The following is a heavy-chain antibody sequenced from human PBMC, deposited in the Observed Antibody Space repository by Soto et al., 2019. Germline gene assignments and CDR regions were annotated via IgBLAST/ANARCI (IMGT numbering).Heavy chain of an antibody. CDR1: CFTFRSSG. J-gene: IGHJ4*01. Sequence: GCSLRLSCEAACFTFRSSGMMCVRQAPGKGLEWVSAISQSAGGNTYYADSVKGRFTISRDDSKNTLYLQMDSLRPEDTAQYYCAGWNYDYWCHGTQVT. D-gene: IGHD1-7*01. V-gene: IGHV3-23*01. CDR3: AGWNYDY. CDR2: ISQSAGGNT.